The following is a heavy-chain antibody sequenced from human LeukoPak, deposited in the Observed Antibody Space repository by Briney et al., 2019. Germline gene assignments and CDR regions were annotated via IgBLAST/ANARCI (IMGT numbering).Heavy chain of an antibody. CDR1: GFSFSGHW. V-gene: IGHV3-74*01. Sequence: GGSLRLSCTASGFSFSGHWMHWARQLPGKGLVWASRISPTGSTTSYADSVKGRFTISRDNSKNTLYLQMNSLRAEDTAVYYCATGVVTGWSPDYWGQGTLVTVSS. CDR2: ISPTGSTT. D-gene: IGHD2-21*02. J-gene: IGHJ4*02. CDR3: ATGVVTGWSPDY.